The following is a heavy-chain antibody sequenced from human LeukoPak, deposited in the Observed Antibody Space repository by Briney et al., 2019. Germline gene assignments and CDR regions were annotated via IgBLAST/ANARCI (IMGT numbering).Heavy chain of an antibody. CDR3: ARVNGVKWLRFFDN. D-gene: IGHD5-12*01. V-gene: IGHV4-4*02. CDR2: IYHSGST. J-gene: IGHJ4*02. CDR1: GGSISSSNW. Sequence: SETLSLTCAVSGGSISSSNWCSWVRQPPRKGLEWIGEIYHSGSTNYNPSLKSRVTIYVDKSKNQFSLKISSVTAAEPAVYDRARVNGVKWLRFFDNGGQGTLVTVSS.